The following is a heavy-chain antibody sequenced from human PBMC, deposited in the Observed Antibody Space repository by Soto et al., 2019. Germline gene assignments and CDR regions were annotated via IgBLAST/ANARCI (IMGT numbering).Heavy chain of an antibody. J-gene: IGHJ5*02. D-gene: IGHD3-3*01. CDR1: GYTFTGYF. V-gene: IGHV1-2*02. CDR3: ARGGGTILAPLP. Sequence: ASVKVSCKASGYTFTGYFIHWVRQAPGQGLEWMGWINPNSGATKYAQKFQGRVAMTRDTSISTAYMELTLLRSDDTAIYYCARGGGTILAPLPWGEGTLVTVSS. CDR2: INPNSGAT.